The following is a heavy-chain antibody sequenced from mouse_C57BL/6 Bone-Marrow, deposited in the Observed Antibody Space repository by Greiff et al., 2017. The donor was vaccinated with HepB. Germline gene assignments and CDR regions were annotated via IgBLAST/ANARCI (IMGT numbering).Heavy chain of an antibody. D-gene: IGHD1-1*01. J-gene: IGHJ3*01. V-gene: IGHV14-1*01. CDR3: TPYCNGSRKFAY. Sequence: VQLQQSGAELVRPGASVKLSCTASGFNIKDYYMHWVKQRPEQGLEWIGRIDPEDGDTEYAPKFQGKATMTADTSSNTAYLQLSSLTSEDTAVYYCTPYCNGSRKFAYWGQGTLVTVSA. CDR2: IDPEDGDT. CDR1: GFNIKDYY.